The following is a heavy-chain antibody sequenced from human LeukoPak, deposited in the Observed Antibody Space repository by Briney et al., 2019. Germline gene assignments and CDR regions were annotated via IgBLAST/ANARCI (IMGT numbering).Heavy chain of an antibody. V-gene: IGHV3-11*01. D-gene: IGHD6-13*01. CDR1: GFTFSDYY. J-gene: IGHJ6*02. CDR3: ARDARIAAAGKSWYYGMDV. Sequence: GGSLRLSCAASGFTFSDYYMSWIRQAPGKGLEWVSYISSSGSTIYYADSVKGRFTISRDNAKNSLYLQMNSLRAEDTAVYYCARDARIAAAGKSWYYGMDVWGQGTTVTVS. CDR2: ISSSGSTI.